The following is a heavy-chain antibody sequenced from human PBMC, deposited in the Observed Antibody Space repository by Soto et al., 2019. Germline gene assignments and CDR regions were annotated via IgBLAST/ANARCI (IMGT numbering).Heavy chain of an antibody. J-gene: IGHJ6*02. Sequence: ASVKVSCKASGYTFTSYAMHWVRQAPGQRLEWMGWINAGNGNTKYSQKFQGRVTITRDTSASTAYMELSSLRSEDTAVYYCARPPPDYRGNPPHGMDVWGQGTTVTVSS. D-gene: IGHD4-17*01. CDR1: GYTFTSYA. CDR2: INAGNGNT. CDR3: ARPPPDYRGNPPHGMDV. V-gene: IGHV1-3*01.